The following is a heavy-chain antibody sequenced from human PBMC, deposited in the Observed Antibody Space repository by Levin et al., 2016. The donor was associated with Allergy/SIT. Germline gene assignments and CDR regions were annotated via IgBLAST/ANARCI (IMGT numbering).Heavy chain of an antibody. D-gene: IGHD5-24*01. V-gene: IGHV1-2*02. J-gene: IGHJ4*02. CDR2: FHPNSGDT. CDR3: VRRGDGYNFDF. Sequence: WVRQAPGQGLEWMGWFHPNSGDTNYAQRFQGRVTMTRDTSISTAYLELSSLNSDDTAIYYCVRRGDGYNFDFWGQGTLVTVSS.